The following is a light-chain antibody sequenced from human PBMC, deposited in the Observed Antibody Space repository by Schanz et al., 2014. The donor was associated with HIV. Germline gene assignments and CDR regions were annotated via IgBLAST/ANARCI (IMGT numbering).Light chain of an antibody. CDR2: WAS. Sequence: DFVMTQSPDSLTVSLGERATINCKSSQSVLYSSNNKNYLAWYQQKPGQPPKLLIYWASNRKVGVPDRFSGSVSGTDFTLTISGLQAEDVATYYCQQYSSVPFTFGPGTKVEI. J-gene: IGKJ3*01. CDR1: QSVLYSSNNKNY. CDR3: QQYSSVPFT. V-gene: IGKV4-1*01.